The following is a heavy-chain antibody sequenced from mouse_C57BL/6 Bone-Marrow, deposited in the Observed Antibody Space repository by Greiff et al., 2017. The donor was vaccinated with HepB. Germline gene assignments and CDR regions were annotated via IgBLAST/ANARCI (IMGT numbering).Heavy chain of an antibody. Sequence: EVKVVESGGGLVKPGGSLKLSCAASGFTFSSYAMSWVRQTPEKRLEWVATISDGGSYTYYPDNVKGRFTISRDNAKNNLYLQMSHLKSEDTAMYYCARDPLYYYGSSSYYFDYWGQGTTLTVSS. J-gene: IGHJ2*01. CDR1: GFTFSSYA. D-gene: IGHD1-1*01. CDR3: ARDPLYYYGSSSYYFDY. CDR2: ISDGGSYT. V-gene: IGHV5-4*01.